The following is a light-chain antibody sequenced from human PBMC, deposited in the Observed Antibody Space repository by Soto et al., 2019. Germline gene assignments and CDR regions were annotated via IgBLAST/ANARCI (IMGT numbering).Light chain of an antibody. CDR1: SGHSSYA. CDR3: QTWGTGIHVV. CDR2: LDSDGSH. Sequence: QLVLTQSPSASASLGASVKLTCTLSSGHSSYAIAWHQQQPEKGPRYLMKLDSDGSHTKGDAIPDRFSGSSSGADRYLTISRLQSEDEADYYCQTWGTGIHVVFGGGTKLTVL. J-gene: IGLJ2*01. V-gene: IGLV4-69*01.